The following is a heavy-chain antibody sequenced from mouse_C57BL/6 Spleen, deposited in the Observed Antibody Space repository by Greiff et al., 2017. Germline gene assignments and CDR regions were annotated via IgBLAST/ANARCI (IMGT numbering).Heavy chain of an antibody. D-gene: IGHD2-5*01. J-gene: IGHJ1*03. Sequence: QVQLQQPGAELVMPGASVKLSCKASGYTFTSYWMHWVKQRPGQGLAWIGEIDPSDSYTNYNQKFKGKSTLTVDKSSSTAYMQLSSLTSEASAVYYCARDSNYEYFDVWGTGTTVTVAS. CDR1: GYTFTSYW. CDR3: ARDSNYEYFDV. CDR2: IDPSDSYT. V-gene: IGHV1-69*01.